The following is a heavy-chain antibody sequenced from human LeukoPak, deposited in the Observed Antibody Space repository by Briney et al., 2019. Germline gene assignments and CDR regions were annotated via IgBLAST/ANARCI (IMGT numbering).Heavy chain of an antibody. D-gene: IGHD6-25*01. V-gene: IGHV3-7*01. CDR2: IKKTGSET. CDR3: ARRAFSGSDY. Sequence: GGSLRLSCAASGFTFSHFWMSWVRQAPGKGLEWVAYIKKTGSETYYVDSVKGRFTITRDNTRNSLYLQMNSLRDEDTAVYYCARRAFSGSDYWGQGTLVTVSS. CDR1: GFTFSHFW. J-gene: IGHJ4*02.